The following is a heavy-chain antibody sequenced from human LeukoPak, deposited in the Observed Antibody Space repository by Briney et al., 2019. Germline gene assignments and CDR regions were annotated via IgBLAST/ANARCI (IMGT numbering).Heavy chain of an antibody. V-gene: IGHV1-3*01. CDR2: INAGNGNT. D-gene: IGHD3-10*01. CDR3: ARATRSGSFLDCYYYGMDV. Sequence: GASVKVSCKASGYTFTSYAMHWVRQAPGQRLGWMGWINAGNGNTKYSQKFQGRVTITRDTSASTAYMELSSLRSEDTAVYYCARATRSGSFLDCYYYGMDVWGQGTTVTVSS. CDR1: GYTFTSYA. J-gene: IGHJ6*02.